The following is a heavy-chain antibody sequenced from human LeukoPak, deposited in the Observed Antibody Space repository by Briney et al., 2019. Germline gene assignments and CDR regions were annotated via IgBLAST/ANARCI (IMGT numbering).Heavy chain of an antibody. CDR1: GYTFTSYA. CDR3: ATTDSYGYAGRAFDI. J-gene: IGHJ3*02. D-gene: IGHD5-18*01. V-gene: IGHV7-4-1*02. Sequence: ASVKVSCKASGYTFTSYAMNWVRQAPGQGLEWMGWINTNTKNPTYAQGFTGRFVFSLDTSVSTAYLQISSLKAEDTAVYYCATTDSYGYAGRAFDIWGQGTMVTVSS. CDR2: INTNTKNP.